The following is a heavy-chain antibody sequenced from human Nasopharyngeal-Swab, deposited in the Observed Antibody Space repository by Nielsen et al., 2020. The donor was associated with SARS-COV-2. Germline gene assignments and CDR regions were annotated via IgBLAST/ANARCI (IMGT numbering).Heavy chain of an antibody. D-gene: IGHD3-3*01. CDR3: ARGRGTIFGVVIINGYFQH. CDR2: INHSGST. V-gene: IGHV4-34*01. J-gene: IGHJ1*01. Sequence: WIRQPPGKGLEWIGEINHSGSTNYNPSLKSRVTISVDTSKNQFSLKLSSVTAADTAVHYCARGRGTIFGVVIINGYFQHWGQGTLVTVSS.